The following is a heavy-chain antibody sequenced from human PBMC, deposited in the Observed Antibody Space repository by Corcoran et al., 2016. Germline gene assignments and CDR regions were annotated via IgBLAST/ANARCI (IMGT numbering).Heavy chain of an antibody. CDR1: GYTFTSYY. V-gene: IGHV1-46*01. CDR3: ARGPLVRSARSPTNGVDP. J-gene: IGHJ5*02. Sequence: QVQLVPSGAEVKKPGASVKVSCKASGYTFTSYYMHWVRQAPGQGLEWMGIINPSGGSTSYAQKFQGRVTMTRDTSKSTVYMELSSLRSEDTAVYYCARGPLVRSARSPTNGVDPWGQGTVVTVSS. CDR2: INPSGGST. D-gene: IGHD6-6*01.